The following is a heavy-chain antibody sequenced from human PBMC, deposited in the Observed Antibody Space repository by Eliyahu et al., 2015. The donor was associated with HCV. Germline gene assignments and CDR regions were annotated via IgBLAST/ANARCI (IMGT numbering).Heavy chain of an antibody. CDR1: GGSISSGSYY. CDR3: ARDPYDSSGSGFDY. V-gene: IGHV4-61*01. CDR2: IYYSGST. Sequence: QVQLQESGPGLVKPSETLSLTCTVSGGSISSGSYYWSWIRQPPGKGLEWIGYIYYSGSTNYNPSLKSRVTISVDTSKNQFSLKLSSVTAADTAVYYCARDPYDSSGSGFDYWGQGTLVTVSS. D-gene: IGHD3-22*01. J-gene: IGHJ4*02.